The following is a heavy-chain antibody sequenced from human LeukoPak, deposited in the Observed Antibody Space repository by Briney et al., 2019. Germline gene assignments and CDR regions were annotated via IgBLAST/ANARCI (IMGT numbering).Heavy chain of an antibody. D-gene: IGHD3-9*01. CDR2: IYYSGST. CDR1: GGSISSYY. Sequence: TSETLSLTCTVSGGSISSYYWSWIRQPPGKGLEWIGYIYYSGSTNYNPSLKSRVTISVDTSKNQFSLKLSSVTAADTAVYYCARTTRDYDILTGYFPDAFDIWGQGTMVTVSS. CDR3: ARTTRDYDILTGYFPDAFDI. V-gene: IGHV4-59*01. J-gene: IGHJ3*02.